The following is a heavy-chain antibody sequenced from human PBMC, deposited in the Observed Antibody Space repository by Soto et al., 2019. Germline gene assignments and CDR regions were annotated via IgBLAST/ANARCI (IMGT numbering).Heavy chain of an antibody. D-gene: IGHD5-12*01. CDR3: ARGKSGYLTFDY. J-gene: IGHJ4*02. CDR2: VYSGSAT. V-gene: IGHV3-53*02. CDR1: GFIVSDTY. Sequence: EVQLVETGGGLVQPGGSLRLSCAASGFIVSDTYMNWVRQAPGKGLEWLSVVYSGSATYYADSVKGRFTISRDNSKNTVYLQMNSLRVEDTAVYYCARGKSGYLTFDYWDQGTLVTVSS.